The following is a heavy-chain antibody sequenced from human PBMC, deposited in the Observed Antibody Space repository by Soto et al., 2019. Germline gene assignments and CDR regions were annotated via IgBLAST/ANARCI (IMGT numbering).Heavy chain of an antibody. J-gene: IGHJ4*02. CDR1: GFTFSSYA. D-gene: IGHD6-19*01. V-gene: IGHV3-30-3*01. Sequence: PGGSLRLSCAASGFTFSSYAMHWVRQAPGKGLEWVAVISYDGSNKYYADSVKGRFTISRDNSKNTLYLQMNSLRAEDTAVYYCARVNYSSGEDYWGQGTLVTVS. CDR3: ARVNYSSGEDY. CDR2: ISYDGSNK.